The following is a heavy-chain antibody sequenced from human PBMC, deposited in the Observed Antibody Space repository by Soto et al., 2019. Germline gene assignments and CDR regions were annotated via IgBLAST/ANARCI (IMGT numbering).Heavy chain of an antibody. CDR1: GYTFTSYY. D-gene: IGHD4-17*01. V-gene: IGHV1-46*01. CDR2: INPSGGST. CDR3: ASVSYQSLGTVTHVYAFDI. J-gene: IGHJ3*02. Sequence: ASLKVSCKASGYTFTSYYMHWVRQAPGQGLEWMGIINPSGGSTSYAQKFQGRVTMTRDTSTSTVYMELSSLRSEDTAVYYCASVSYQSLGTVTHVYAFDIWGQGTMVTVSS.